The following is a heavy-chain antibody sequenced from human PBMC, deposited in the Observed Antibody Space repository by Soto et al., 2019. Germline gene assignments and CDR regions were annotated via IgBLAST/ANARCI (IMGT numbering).Heavy chain of an antibody. J-gene: IGHJ4*02. CDR3: ARSVAVPGAHIDY. CDR1: GGSISGSY. Sequence: SETLSLTCSVSGGSISGSYWSWIRQSPGPGLEWLGYVYYTGSTNYSPSLRSRVSISVDTSKNEFSLRLSSVTAADTAVYFCARSVAVPGAHIDYWGQGTQVTVSS. CDR2: VYYTGST. D-gene: IGHD6-19*01. V-gene: IGHV4-59*01.